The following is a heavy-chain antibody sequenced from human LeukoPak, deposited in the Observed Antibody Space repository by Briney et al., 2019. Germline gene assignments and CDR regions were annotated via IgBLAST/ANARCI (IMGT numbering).Heavy chain of an antibody. Sequence: GGSLRLSCAASGFIFSSYGMHWVRQAPGKGLEWVAVISYDGSNKYYADSVKGRFTISRDDSKNTLYLQMNSLRAEDTALYYCAKDKAYKLHCFDPWGQGTLVTVSS. D-gene: IGHD2-2*01. CDR3: AKDKAYKLHCFDP. CDR1: GFIFSSYG. CDR2: ISYDGSNK. J-gene: IGHJ5*02. V-gene: IGHV3-30*18.